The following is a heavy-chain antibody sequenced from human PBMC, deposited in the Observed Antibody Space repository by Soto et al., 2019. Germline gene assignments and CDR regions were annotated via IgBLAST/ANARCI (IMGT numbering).Heavy chain of an antibody. Sequence: PGGSLRLSCAASGFTFSSYAMSWVRQAPGKGLEWVSAISGSGGSTYYADSVKGRFTISRDNSKNTLYLQMISLRAEDTAVYYCAFVDTAMVTWDYWGQGTLVTVSS. CDR1: GFTFSSYA. CDR2: ISGSGGST. D-gene: IGHD5-18*01. J-gene: IGHJ4*02. V-gene: IGHV3-23*01. CDR3: AFVDTAMVTWDY.